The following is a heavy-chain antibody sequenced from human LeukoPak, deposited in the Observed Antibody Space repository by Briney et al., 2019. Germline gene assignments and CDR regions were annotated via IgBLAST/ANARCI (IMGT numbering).Heavy chain of an antibody. CDR1: GGTFSSYA. CDR3: ARSSPEYSSSYGAFDI. D-gene: IGHD6-6*01. V-gene: IGHV1-69*05. Sequence: LVKVSCKASGGTFSSYAISWVRQAPGQGLEWMGGIIPIFGTANYAQKFQGRVTITTDESTSTAYMELSSLRSEDTAVYYCARSSPEYSSSYGAFDIWGQGTMVTVSS. J-gene: IGHJ3*02. CDR2: IIPIFGTA.